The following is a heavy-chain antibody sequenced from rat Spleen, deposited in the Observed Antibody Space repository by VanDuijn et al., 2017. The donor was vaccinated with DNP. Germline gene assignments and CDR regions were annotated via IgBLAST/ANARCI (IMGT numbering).Heavy chain of an antibody. J-gene: IGHJ2*01. CDR3: ARQSRTTRGFDY. D-gene: IGHD1-2*01. Sequence: EVLLQESGPGLVKPSQSLSLTCSVTGYSITSNYWGWIRKFPGNKLEWMGYINSAGSTNYNPSLKSRISITRDTSKNQFFLQVNSVTTEDTATYYCARQSRTTRGFDYWGQGVMVTVSS. CDR1: GYSITSNY. CDR2: INSAGST. V-gene: IGHV3-3*01.